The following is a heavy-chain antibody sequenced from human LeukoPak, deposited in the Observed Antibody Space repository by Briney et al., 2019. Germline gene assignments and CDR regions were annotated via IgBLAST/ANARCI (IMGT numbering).Heavy chain of an antibody. J-gene: IGHJ5*02. Sequence: SETLSLTCTVSGGSISSGYYWGWIRQPPGKGLEWIGSIYHSGSTYYNPSLKSRVTISVDTSKNQFSLKLSSVTAADTAVYYCARGRSGWYPNWFDPWGQGTLVTVSS. CDR1: GGSISSGYY. D-gene: IGHD6-19*01. V-gene: IGHV4-38-2*02. CDR3: ARGRSGWYPNWFDP. CDR2: IYHSGST.